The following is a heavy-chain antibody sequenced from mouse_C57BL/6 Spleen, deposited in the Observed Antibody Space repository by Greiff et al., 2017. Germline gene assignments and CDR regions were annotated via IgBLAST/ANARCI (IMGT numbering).Heavy chain of an antibody. CDR3: ARTSLVPEYYFDY. CDR2: IDPSDSYT. Sequence: QVQLQQPGAELVMPGASVKLYCKASGYTFTSYWMHWVKQRPGQGLEWIGEIDPSDSYTNYNQKFKGKSTLTVDKSSSTAYMQLSSLTSEDSAVYYCARTSLVPEYYFDYWGQGTTLTVSS. V-gene: IGHV1-69*01. J-gene: IGHJ2*01. CDR1: GYTFTSYW. D-gene: IGHD6-1*01.